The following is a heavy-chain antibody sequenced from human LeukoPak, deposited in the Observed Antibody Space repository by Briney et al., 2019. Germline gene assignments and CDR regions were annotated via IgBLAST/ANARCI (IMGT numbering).Heavy chain of an antibody. V-gene: IGHV3-21*01. CDR1: GLTFSSYS. Sequence: PGWSLILYCSASGLTFSSYSIHLVRQAPGTGLDLVSSISSSSSYIYYADSVKGRFTISRDNAKNSLYLQMNSLRAEDTAVYYCARSYLSSWYEFYWFDPWGQGTLVTVSS. J-gene: IGHJ5*02. D-gene: IGHD6-13*01. CDR2: ISSSSSYI. CDR3: ARSYLSSWYEFYWFDP.